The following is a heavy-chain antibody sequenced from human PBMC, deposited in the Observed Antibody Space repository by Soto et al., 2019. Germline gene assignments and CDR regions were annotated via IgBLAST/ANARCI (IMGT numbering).Heavy chain of an antibody. J-gene: IGHJ3*02. CDR2: INSDGSNT. V-gene: IGHV3-74*01. Sequence: GGSLRLSCAASGFTFSSYWMHWVRQAPGKGLVWVSRINSDGSNTSYADSVKGRFTISRDNAKNTLYLQMNSLRAEDTAVYYCARDGAYYDILTGYYNDAFDIWGQGTMVTVSS. CDR1: GFTFSSYW. CDR3: ARDGAYYDILTGYYNDAFDI. D-gene: IGHD3-9*01.